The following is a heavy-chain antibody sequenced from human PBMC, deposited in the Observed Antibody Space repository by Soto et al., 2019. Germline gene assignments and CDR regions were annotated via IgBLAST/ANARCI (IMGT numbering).Heavy chain of an antibody. CDR2: IIPIFGTA. V-gene: IGHV1-69*13. CDR3: ARLGEMATTVGAFDI. D-gene: IGHD3-16*01. CDR1: GGTFSSYA. Sequence: RASVKVSCKASGGTFSSYAISWVRQAPGQGLEWMGGIIPIFGTANYAQKFQGRVTITADESTSTAYMELSSLRSEDTAVYYCARLGEMATTVGAFDIWGQATMVTVSS. J-gene: IGHJ3*02.